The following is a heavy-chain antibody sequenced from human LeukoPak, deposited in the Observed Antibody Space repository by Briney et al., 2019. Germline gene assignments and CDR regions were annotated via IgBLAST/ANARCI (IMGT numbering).Heavy chain of an antibody. CDR2: ISDSGGST. CDR1: GITLSNYG. V-gene: IGHV3-23*01. D-gene: IGHD3-22*01. J-gene: IGHJ4*02. Sequence: PGGSLRLSCAVSGITLSNYGMSWVRQAPGQGLQWVAGISDSGGSTNYADSVKGRFTISRDNPKNTLYLQMSSLRAEDTAVYFCAKRGVVIRVILVGFHKEAYYFDSWGQGALVTVSS. CDR3: AKRGVVIRVILVGFHKEAYYFDS.